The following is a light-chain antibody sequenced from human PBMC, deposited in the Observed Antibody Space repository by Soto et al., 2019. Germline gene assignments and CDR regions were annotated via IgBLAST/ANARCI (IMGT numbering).Light chain of an antibody. CDR2: EVS. V-gene: IGLV2-14*01. Sequence: QSALTQPASVSGSPGQSITISCTGTSSDVGGYNYVSWYQQHPGKAPKLMIYEVSKRPSGVSNRFSGSKSGNTASLTISGLQAEDEADYYCSSYTSSSTLEVFGGGTQLTVL. CDR1: SSDVGGYNY. J-gene: IGLJ2*01. CDR3: SSYTSSSTLEV.